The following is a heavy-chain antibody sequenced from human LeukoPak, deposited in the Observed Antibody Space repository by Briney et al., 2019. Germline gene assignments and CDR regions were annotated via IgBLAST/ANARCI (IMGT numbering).Heavy chain of an antibody. J-gene: IGHJ4*02. D-gene: IGHD5-12*01. CDR1: GFTFSSYG. CDR3: AKESDSGYHSEGPKN. V-gene: IGHV3-30*02. CDR2: VRNDGSNE. Sequence: GGSLRLSCAASGFTFSSYGMHWVRQAPGKGLEWVAFVRNDGSNEYYVGSVKGRFTISRDKSKNTLYLQMNSLRVEDTAVYSCAKESDSGYHSEGPKNWGLGTLVTVSS.